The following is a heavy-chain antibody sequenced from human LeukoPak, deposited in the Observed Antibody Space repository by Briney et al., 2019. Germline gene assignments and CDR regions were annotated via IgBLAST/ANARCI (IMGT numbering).Heavy chain of an antibody. Sequence: ASVKVSCKASGYTFRSYEINWVRQAPGQGLEWVGWIHPNSGKTGYAQKFQGRVTMTRDTSTETAFMELSSLKFDDTAIFYCARGHYGGNRYFDIWGQGTLVTISS. CDR3: ARGHYGGNRYFDI. V-gene: IGHV1-8*01. J-gene: IGHJ4*02. CDR1: GYTFRSYE. CDR2: IHPNSGKT. D-gene: IGHD4-23*01.